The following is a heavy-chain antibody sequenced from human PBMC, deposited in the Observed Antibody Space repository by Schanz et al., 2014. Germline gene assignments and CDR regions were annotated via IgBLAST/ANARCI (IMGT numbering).Heavy chain of an antibody. J-gene: IGHJ4*02. D-gene: IGHD3-3*01. V-gene: IGHV1-18*04. Sequence: QVQLVQSGPEVKKPGSSVKVSCQAFGDTFSKYNIMWVRQVPGQGLEWMGWISPYNGNTNYAQKLQGRVTMTADTSTSTAYMDLRSLRSDDTAVYYCARGFDFWDRWGQGTLVTVSS. CDR1: GDTFSKYN. CDR2: ISPYNGNT. CDR3: ARGFDFWDR.